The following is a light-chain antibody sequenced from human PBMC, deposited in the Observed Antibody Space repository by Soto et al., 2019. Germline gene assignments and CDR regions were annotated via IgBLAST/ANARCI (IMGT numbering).Light chain of an antibody. J-gene: IGKJ5*01. CDR3: QQSGSSPIT. CDR1: QSVSSSY. V-gene: IGKV3-20*01. CDR2: DAS. Sequence: EIVLTQSACTLSWSPGERATLSWRASQSVSSSYLAWYQQKPGQAPRLLIYDASTRATGIPDRFSGSGSGTDFTLTISRLETEDFAVYYCQQSGSSPITFGQGTRLEIK.